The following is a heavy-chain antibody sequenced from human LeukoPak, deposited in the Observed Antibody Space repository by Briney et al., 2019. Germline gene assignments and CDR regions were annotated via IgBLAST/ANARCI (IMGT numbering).Heavy chain of an antibody. V-gene: IGHV3-21*01. CDR2: ISSSGHSV. CDR3: ARGTIFELAATDC. Sequence: PGGSLRLSCAASGFTFSRYSMNWVRQAPGKGLEWVSSISSSGHSVYYADSVKGRFTISRDNAKNSLFLQMNSLRVEDTAVYYCARGTIFELAATDCWGQGTLVTVSS. D-gene: IGHD3-3*01. CDR1: GFTFSRYS. J-gene: IGHJ4*02.